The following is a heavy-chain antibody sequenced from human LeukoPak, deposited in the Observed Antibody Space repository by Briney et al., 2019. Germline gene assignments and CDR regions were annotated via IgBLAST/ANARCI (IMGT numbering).Heavy chain of an antibody. CDR2: MSYDGTNK. CDR1: GFTFSSHG. D-gene: IGHD2-15*01. CDR3: AKRGYCSGGRCYSFHFDY. Sequence: GRSLRLSCAASGFTFSSHGMHWVRQAPGKGLEWVALMSYDGTNKVYADSVKGRFTTSRDNSKNTLYLEMNNLRAEGTAVYYCAKRGYCSGGRCYSFHFDYWGQGTLVTVSS. V-gene: IGHV3-30*18. J-gene: IGHJ4*02.